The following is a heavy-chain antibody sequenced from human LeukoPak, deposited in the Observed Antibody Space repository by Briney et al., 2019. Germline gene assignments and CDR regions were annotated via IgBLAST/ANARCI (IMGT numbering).Heavy chain of an antibody. Sequence: PSETLSLTCAVYGGSFSGYYWSWVRQAPGKGLEWVSYISRSGDTIYFADSVKGRFTISRDNAKNSLYLQMSSLRAEDTVVYYCARDYASDYWGQGTLVTVSS. D-gene: IGHD3-10*01. J-gene: IGHJ4*02. V-gene: IGHV3-11*04. CDR2: ISRSGDTI. CDR3: ARDYASDY. CDR1: GGSFSGYY.